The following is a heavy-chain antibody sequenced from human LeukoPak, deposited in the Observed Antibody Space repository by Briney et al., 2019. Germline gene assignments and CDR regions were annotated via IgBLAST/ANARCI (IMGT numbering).Heavy chain of an antibody. CDR3: AREGGFYRPLDY. CDR1: GGSVSSTNW. CDR2: VHLDGRT. J-gene: IGHJ4*02. V-gene: IGHV4-4*02. Sequence: PSETLSLTCGVSGGSVSSTNWWTWIRQPPGKGLEWIGEVHLDGRTNFNPSLKSRLTMSVALSENHVSLKLTSVTAADTAVYYCAREGGFYRPLDYSGQGTLVTVSS. D-gene: IGHD6-25*01.